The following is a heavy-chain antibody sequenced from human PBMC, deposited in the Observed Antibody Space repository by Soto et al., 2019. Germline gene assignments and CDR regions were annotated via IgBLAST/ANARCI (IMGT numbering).Heavy chain of an antibody. V-gene: IGHV1-2*02. CDR1: GYTFTGYY. Sequence: GASVKVSCKASGYTFTGYYMHWVRQAPGQGLEWMGWINPNSGGTNYAQKFQGRVTMTRDTSISTAYMELSRLRSDDTAVYYCARFPPLRAARPPFDYWGQGTLVTVSS. CDR3: ARFPPLRAARPPFDY. D-gene: IGHD6-6*01. J-gene: IGHJ4*02. CDR2: INPNSGGT.